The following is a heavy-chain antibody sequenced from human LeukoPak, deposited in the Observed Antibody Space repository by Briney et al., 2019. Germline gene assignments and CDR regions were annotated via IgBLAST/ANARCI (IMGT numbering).Heavy chain of an antibody. CDR1: GYSISSGYY. CDR3: ARQSGSYLKHFDY. Sequence: SETLSLTCTVSGYSISSGYYWGWIRQPPGKGLEWIGSIYHSGSTYYNPSLKSRVTISVDTTKNQFSLKLSSVTAADTAVYYCARQSGSYLKHFDYWGQGTLVTVSS. V-gene: IGHV4-38-2*02. J-gene: IGHJ4*02. D-gene: IGHD1-26*01. CDR2: IYHSGST.